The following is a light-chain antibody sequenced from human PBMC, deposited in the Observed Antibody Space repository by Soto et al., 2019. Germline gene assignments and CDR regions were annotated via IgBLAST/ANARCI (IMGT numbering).Light chain of an antibody. V-gene: IGKV3-20*01. Sequence: EMVWTQSPGILSLSPGERATLSCRASQSVSSSYLAWYQQKPGQAPRLLIYGASSRATGIPDRFSGSGSGTDFTITISRLEPEDFAVYYCPQYGSSPYTFGQGTKLAIK. CDR3: PQYGSSPYT. CDR1: QSVSSSY. J-gene: IGKJ2*01. CDR2: GAS.